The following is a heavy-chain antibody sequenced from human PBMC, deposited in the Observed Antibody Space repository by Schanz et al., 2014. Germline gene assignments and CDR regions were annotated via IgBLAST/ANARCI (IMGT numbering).Heavy chain of an antibody. J-gene: IGHJ4*02. CDR2: ISYDGSNI. CDR3: AKAFDGSRNYYNVDY. V-gene: IGHV3-30*18. CDR1: GFNFSRFG. D-gene: IGHD3-10*01. Sequence: QVQLVESGGGVVPPGRSLRLSCAASGFNFSRFGMHWVRQAPGKGLEWVALISYDGSNIYYADSVKGRFTISRDNSKNTLYLQMNSLRAEDKSGYYCAKAFDGSRNYYNVDYWGQGTLVTVSS.